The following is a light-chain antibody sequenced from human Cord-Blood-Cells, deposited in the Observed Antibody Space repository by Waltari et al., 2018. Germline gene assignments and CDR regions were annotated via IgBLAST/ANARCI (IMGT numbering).Light chain of an antibody. V-gene: IGLV3-21*03. CDR1: NIGSKS. CDR3: KVWDSSSDHVV. J-gene: IGLJ2*01. CDR2: DDC. Sequence: SYVLTQPPSVSVAPGKTARITCGGNNIGSKSVHWYQQEPGRAPVLVVYDDCDRPSGIPERFSGSNSGNTATLTISRVKAGDEDDYYCKVWDSSSDHVVFCGGTKLTVL.